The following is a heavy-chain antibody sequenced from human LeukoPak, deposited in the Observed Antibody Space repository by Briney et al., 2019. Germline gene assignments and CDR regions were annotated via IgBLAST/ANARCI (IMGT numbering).Heavy chain of an antibody. CDR3: ARRSGSPTGY. J-gene: IGHJ4*02. CDR2: ISSSGSTI. CDR1: GFTFSSYE. D-gene: IGHD1-26*01. Sequence: PGGSLRLSCAASGFTFSSYEMNWVRQAPGKGLEWVSYISSSGSTIDYADSVKGRFTISRDNAKNSLYLQMNSLRAEDTAVYYCARRSGSPTGYWGQGTLVTVSS. V-gene: IGHV3-48*03.